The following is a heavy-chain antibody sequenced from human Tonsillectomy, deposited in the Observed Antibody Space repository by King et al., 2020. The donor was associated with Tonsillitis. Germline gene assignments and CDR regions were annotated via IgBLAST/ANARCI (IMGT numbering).Heavy chain of an antibody. CDR1: GLAATSNY. D-gene: IGHD3-10*01. CDR3: ARDRFGSGTI. V-gene: IGHV3-66*01. J-gene: IGHJ3*02. CDR2: IYSGSGCST. Sequence: VQLVESGGGFVQPGGSLRLSCAASGLAATSNYISWVRQVPGKGLDWVSVIYSGSGCSTYYADSVKGRFTISRDDSKNMLYFQMNSLRADETAIYYCARDRFGSGTIWGQGTMVTVSS.